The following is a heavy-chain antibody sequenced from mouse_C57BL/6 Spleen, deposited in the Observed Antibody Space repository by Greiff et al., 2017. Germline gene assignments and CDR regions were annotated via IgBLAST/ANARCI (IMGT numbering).Heavy chain of an antibody. CDR1: GFNIKDYY. J-gene: IGHJ2*01. CDR3: ARVRVGLEDYFDY. CDR2: IDPEDGET. V-gene: IGHV14-2*01. Sequence: VHVKQSGAELVKPGASVKLSCTASGFNIKDYYMHWVKQRTEQGLEWIGRIDPEDGETKYAPKFQGKATITADTSSNTAYLQRSSLTSEDTAVYYCARVRVGLEDYFDYWGQGTTLTVSS. D-gene: IGHD4-1*01.